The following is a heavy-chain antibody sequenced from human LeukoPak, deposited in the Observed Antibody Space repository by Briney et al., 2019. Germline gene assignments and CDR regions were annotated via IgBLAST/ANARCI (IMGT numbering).Heavy chain of an antibody. CDR2: ISSSSSTI. CDR3: ARETRRGTNFDY. J-gene: IGHJ4*02. V-gene: IGHV3-48*01. CDR1: GFTFSDYS. Sequence: GGSLRLSCAASGFTFSDYSRNWVRQAPGKGLEWVSFISSSSSTIYYADSVKGRFTISRDNAQNSVYLQMNSLRAEDTAVYYCARETRRGTNFDYWGQGTQVTVSS.